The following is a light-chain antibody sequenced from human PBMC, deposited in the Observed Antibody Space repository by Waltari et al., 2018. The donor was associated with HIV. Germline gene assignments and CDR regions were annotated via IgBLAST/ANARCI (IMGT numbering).Light chain of an antibody. V-gene: IGLV1-44*01. CDR2: SNN. CDR3: AAWDDSLNGVL. CDR1: SSNIGSNT. J-gene: IGLJ2*01. Sequence: QSVLTQPPSASGTPGQGVTISCSGSSSNIGSNTVNWYQHLPGTAPKLLIYSNNQRPSGVPDRFSGSKSGTSASLAISGLQSEVEADYYCAAWDDSLNGVLFGGGTKLTVL.